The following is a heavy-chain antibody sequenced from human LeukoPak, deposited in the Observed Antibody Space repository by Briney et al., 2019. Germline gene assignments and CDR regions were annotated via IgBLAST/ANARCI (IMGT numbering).Heavy chain of an antibody. CDR1: GFTFSSYA. V-gene: IGHV3-48*02. CDR3: ARETPEYD. Sequence: PGGSLRLSCEASGFTFSSYAMNWVRRAPGKGLEWVSYISSSSSTIYYADPVKGRFTISRDNAKNSLYLQMSSLRDEDTAVYYCARETPEYDWGQGTLVTVSS. CDR2: ISSSSSTI. D-gene: IGHD1-14*01. J-gene: IGHJ4*02.